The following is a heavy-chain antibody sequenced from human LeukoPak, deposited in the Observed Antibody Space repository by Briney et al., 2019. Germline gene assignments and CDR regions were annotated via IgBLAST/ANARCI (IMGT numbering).Heavy chain of an antibody. D-gene: IGHD1-26*01. V-gene: IGHV1-18*01. CDR2: VSAYADNT. J-gene: IGHJ4*02. CDR3: ARDCIGCHGFDS. CDR1: GYTFTSYG. Sequence: ASVKVSCKASGYTFTSYGISWVRQAPGQGLEWMGWVSAYADNTNYVQKFQGRVTMTTDTSTSTAYMELRSLRSDDTAVYYCARDCIGCHGFDSWGQGTLVTVSS.